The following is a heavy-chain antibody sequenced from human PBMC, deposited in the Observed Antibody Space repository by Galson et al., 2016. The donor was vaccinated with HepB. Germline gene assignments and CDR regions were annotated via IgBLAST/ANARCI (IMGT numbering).Heavy chain of an antibody. CDR2: LDPEDSNI. J-gene: IGHJ6*02. Sequence: SVKVSCKVSGYNLTGLSMQWVRQTPGKGLEWMGGLDPEDSNIKYAQNSQGRVTMAEDTSAGTAYMELSSLRSEDTAVYYCATLATDSLAYYFYGMDVWGQGTTVTVSS. CDR3: ATLATDSLAYYFYGMDV. V-gene: IGHV1-24*01. D-gene: IGHD2-15*01. CDR1: GYNLTGLS.